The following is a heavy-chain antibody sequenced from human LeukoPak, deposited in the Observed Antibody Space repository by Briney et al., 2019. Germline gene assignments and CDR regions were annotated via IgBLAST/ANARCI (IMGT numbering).Heavy chain of an antibody. CDR3: VRDHGDYYFDY. V-gene: IGHV3-74*01. CDR2: IKSDGTST. CDR1: GFTFSSYW. Sequence: PGGSLRLSCAASGFTFSSYWMHWVRQGPGKGLVWVSRIKSDGTSTNYADSVKGRFTISRDNAKNTLYLQMNSLGVEDTAVYYCVRDHGDYYFDYRGQGTLVTVSS. J-gene: IGHJ4*02. D-gene: IGHD4-17*01.